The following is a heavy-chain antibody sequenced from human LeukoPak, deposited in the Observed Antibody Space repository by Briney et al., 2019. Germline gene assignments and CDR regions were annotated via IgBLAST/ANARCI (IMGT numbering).Heavy chain of an antibody. J-gene: IGHJ4*02. CDR2: IYPGNSET. Sequence: GESLKISCQGSGYTFTNYWIAWVRQMPGKGLEWMGIIYPGNSETRYSPSFQGQVTMSADKSINTAYLRWTSLKASDTAMYYCARGDSSTWYEYWGQGTLVTVSS. CDR3: ARGDSSTWYEY. V-gene: IGHV5-51*01. CDR1: GYTFTNYW. D-gene: IGHD6-13*01.